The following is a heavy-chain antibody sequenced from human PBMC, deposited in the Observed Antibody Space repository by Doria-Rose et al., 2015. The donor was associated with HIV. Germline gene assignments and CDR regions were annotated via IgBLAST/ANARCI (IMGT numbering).Heavy chain of an antibody. Sequence: QVQLQQWGAGLVKPSETLSLTCAVFGGSFSGYYWSWIRQPPGKGLEWIGEINHSGSINYNTSLKSRVTISLDTSNNWFALKQSAVTAADTAVYYCARGLLRWGWNDVDYYYGMDVWGQGTTVTVSS. V-gene: IGHV4-34*01. CDR2: INHSGSI. CDR3: ARGLLRWGWNDVDYYYGMDV. CDR1: GGSFSGYY. D-gene: IGHD1-1*01. J-gene: IGHJ6*02.